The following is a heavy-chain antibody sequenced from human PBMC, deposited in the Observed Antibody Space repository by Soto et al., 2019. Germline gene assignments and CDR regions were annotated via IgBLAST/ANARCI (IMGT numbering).Heavy chain of an antibody. Sequence: EVQLVESGGGLVQPGGSLRLSCVASGFTFSSYSMNWVRQAPGKGLEWVSYISSSSSTIYYADSVKGRFTISRDNAKNSLYLQMNSLRAEDTAVYYCARAGAVAATGDFQHWGQGTLVTVSS. D-gene: IGHD6-19*01. CDR3: ARAGAVAATGDFQH. CDR2: ISSSSSTI. J-gene: IGHJ1*01. CDR1: GFTFSSYS. V-gene: IGHV3-48*01.